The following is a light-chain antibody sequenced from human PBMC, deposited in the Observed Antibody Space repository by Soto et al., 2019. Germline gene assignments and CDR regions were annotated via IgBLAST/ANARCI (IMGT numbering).Light chain of an antibody. V-gene: IGKV3-11*01. CDR1: QSVSSY. Sequence: EIVLTQSPATLSLSPGERATPSCRASQSVSSYLAWYQQKPGQAPRLLIYDASNRATGIPARFSGSGSGTDFTLTISSLEPEDFAVYYCQQRSNWPCTFGQGTKVDIK. CDR2: DAS. CDR3: QQRSNWPCT. J-gene: IGKJ2*02.